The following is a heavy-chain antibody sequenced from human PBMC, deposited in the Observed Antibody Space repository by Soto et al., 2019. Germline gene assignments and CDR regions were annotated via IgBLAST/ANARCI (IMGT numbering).Heavy chain of an antibody. CDR1: GFTVSGYW. V-gene: IGHV3-7*01. CDR3: ARDRWWLVH. CDR2: IKQDGGEK. Sequence: EVQLVESGGGLVQPGGSLRLSCAASGFTVSGYWMNWVRQAPGTGLEWVANIKQDGGEKYYVDSVKGRFTISRDNAKNSPYLQMNSLRAEDTAVYYCARDRWWLVHWGQGTLVTVSS. J-gene: IGHJ4*02. D-gene: IGHD6-19*01.